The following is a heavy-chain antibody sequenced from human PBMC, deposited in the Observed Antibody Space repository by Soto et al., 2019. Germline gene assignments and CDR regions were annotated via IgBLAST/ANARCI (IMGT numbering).Heavy chain of an antibody. CDR3: AKRLQGKFDY. V-gene: IGHV3-23*01. D-gene: IGHD5-18*01. CDR2: MSGSDGSK. Sequence: GGSLRLSCAASGFTFSRNDMSWVRQAPGKGLEWVSGMSGSDGSKSYIDSVKGRFTISRDNSKSTLFLQMNSLRVEDTAVYYCAKRLQGKFDYWGQGTLVTVSS. J-gene: IGHJ4*02. CDR1: GFTFSRND.